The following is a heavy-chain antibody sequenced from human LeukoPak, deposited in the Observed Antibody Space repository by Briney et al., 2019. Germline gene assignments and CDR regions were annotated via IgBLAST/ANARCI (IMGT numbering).Heavy chain of an antibody. V-gene: IGHV4-31*03. Sequence: TLSLTCTVSGGSISSGGYYWSWIRQHPGKGLEWIGYIYYSGSTYYNPSLKSRVTISVDTSKNQFSLKLSSVTAADTALYYCAKEISRGGFLYSYDHAFDIWGQGTMVTVSS. CDR1: GGSISSGGYY. J-gene: IGHJ3*02. D-gene: IGHD5-18*01. CDR3: AKEISRGGFLYSYDHAFDI. CDR2: IYYSGST.